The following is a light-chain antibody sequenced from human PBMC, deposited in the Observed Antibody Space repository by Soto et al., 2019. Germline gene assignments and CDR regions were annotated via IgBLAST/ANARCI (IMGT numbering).Light chain of an antibody. Sequence: EIVMTLSPATLSVSPGERATLSCRASQSVSSNLVWYQQKPGQAPRLLIYGASTRATGIPARFSGSGSGTEFTLTISSLQSEDFVVYYCQQYNNWPRTFGQGTKVDIK. CDR1: QSVSSN. CDR3: QQYNNWPRT. J-gene: IGKJ1*01. V-gene: IGKV3-15*01. CDR2: GAS.